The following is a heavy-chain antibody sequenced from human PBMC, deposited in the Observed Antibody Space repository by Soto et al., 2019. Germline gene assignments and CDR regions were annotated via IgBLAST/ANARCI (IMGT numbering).Heavy chain of an antibody. CDR2: INPNSGGT. CDR1: GYTFTGYY. V-gene: IGHV1-2*04. Sequence: QVQLVQSGAEVKKPGASVKVSCKASGYTFTGYYMHWVRQAPGQGLEWMGWINPNSGGTNYAQKFQGWVTMTRDTSISTAYMELSRLRSDDTAVYYCARSGGFDWNCGKRFGELLGAFDIWGQGTMVTVSS. CDR3: ARSGGFDWNCGKRFGELLGAFDI. D-gene: IGHD3-10*01. J-gene: IGHJ3*02.